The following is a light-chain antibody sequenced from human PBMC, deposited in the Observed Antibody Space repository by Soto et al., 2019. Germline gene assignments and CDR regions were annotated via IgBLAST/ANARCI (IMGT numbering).Light chain of an antibody. CDR1: SGHSSYA. V-gene: IGLV4-69*01. Sequence: QLVLTQSPSASASLGASVKLTCTLSSGHSSYAIAWHQQQPEKGPRYLMKLNSDGSHSKGDGIPDRFSGSSSGAERYLTISSLQSEDEAYYYCQTWGTGIVVFGGGTKLTVI. CDR2: LNSDGSH. J-gene: IGLJ2*01. CDR3: QTWGTGIVV.